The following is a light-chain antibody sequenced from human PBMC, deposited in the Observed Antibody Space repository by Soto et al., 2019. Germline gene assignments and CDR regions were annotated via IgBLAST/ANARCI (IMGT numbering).Light chain of an antibody. CDR3: QQYASSPRT. Sequence: EIVLTQSPGTLSLSPGEGATLSCRASQSIGNNYFAWFQQKPGQAPKLLIYDASTRATGIPDRFSGSGSGTDFSLTIRRLEPEDFEVYYCQQYASSPRTFGQGTKVEIK. CDR2: DAS. CDR1: QSIGNNY. J-gene: IGKJ1*01. V-gene: IGKV3-20*01.